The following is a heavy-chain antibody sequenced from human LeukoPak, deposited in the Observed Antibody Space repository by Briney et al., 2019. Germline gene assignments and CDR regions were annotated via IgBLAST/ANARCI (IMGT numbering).Heavy chain of an antibody. D-gene: IGHD2-2*01. CDR1: GGSFSGYY. CDR2: INHSGST. V-gene: IGHV4-34*01. Sequence: PSETLSLTCAVYGGSFSGYYWSWIRQPPGKGLEWIGEINHSGSTNYNPSLKSRVTISVDTSKNQFSLKLSSVTAADTAVYYWARGGVVAPAAQYYYYMDVWGKGTTVTVSS. CDR3: ARGGVVAPAAQYYYYMDV. J-gene: IGHJ6*03.